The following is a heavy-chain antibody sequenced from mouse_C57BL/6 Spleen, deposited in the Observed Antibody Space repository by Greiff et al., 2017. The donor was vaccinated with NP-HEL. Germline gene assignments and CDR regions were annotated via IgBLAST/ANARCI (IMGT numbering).Heavy chain of an antibody. V-gene: IGHV3-6*01. Sequence: EVQLQQSGPGLVKPSQSLSLTCSVTGYSITSGYYWNWIRQFPGNQLEWMGYISYDGSNNYNPSLKNRISITRDTSKNQFFLKLNSVTTEDTATYSCAREGGYDKGVDYWGQGTTLTVSS. CDR2: ISYDGSN. D-gene: IGHD2-3*01. CDR1: GYSITSGYY. CDR3: AREGGYDKGVDY. J-gene: IGHJ2*01.